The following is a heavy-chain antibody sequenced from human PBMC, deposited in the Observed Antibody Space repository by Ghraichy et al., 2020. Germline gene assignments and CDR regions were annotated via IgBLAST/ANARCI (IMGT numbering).Heavy chain of an antibody. CDR2: IKKDGSEK. CDR3: ARDLGGGWYFDY. V-gene: IGHV3-7*01. Sequence: CAASGFIFSGYWMSWVRQAPGKGPEWVANIKKDGSEKYYVDSVKGRFTISRDNAKNSLYLQMNSLRAEDTAVYYCARDLGGGWYFDYWGQGALVTVSS. J-gene: IGHJ4*02. CDR1: GFIFSGYW. D-gene: IGHD6-19*01.